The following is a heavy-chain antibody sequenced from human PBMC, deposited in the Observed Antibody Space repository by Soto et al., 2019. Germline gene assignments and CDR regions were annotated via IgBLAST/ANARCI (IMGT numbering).Heavy chain of an antibody. CDR2: ISPSSSYI. CDR3: ALLILYYDSSGDSLAY. J-gene: IGHJ4*02. Sequence: GSLRLSCAASGFTFSDYSMNWVRQAPGKGLEWVSSISPSSSYIYYADSLKGRFTISRDNAKNSLYLQMNSLRAEDTAVYYCALLILYYDSSGDSLAYWGQGTLVTVSS. CDR1: GFTFSDYS. D-gene: IGHD3-22*01. V-gene: IGHV3-21*01.